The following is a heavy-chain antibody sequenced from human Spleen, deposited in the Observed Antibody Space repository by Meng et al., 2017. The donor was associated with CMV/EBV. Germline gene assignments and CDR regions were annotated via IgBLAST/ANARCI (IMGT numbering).Heavy chain of an antibody. J-gene: IGHJ5*02. D-gene: IGHD3-10*01. V-gene: IGHV4-59*12. CDR1: GGSISSYY. Sequence: SETLSLTCTVSGGSISSYYWSWIRQTPGKKLEWIGYMCYSGSPNYNPSLKSRVTISVDTSKNQFSLKLSSVTAADTAVYYCARDWGTMVRGWFDPWGQGTLVTVSS. CDR2: MCYSGSP. CDR3: ARDWGTMVRGWFDP.